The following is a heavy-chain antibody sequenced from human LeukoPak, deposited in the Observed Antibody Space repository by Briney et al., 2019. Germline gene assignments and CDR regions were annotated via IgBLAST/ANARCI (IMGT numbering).Heavy chain of an antibody. CDR3: ARDPAVASRATFYY. V-gene: IGHV3-23*01. CDR1: GFTFSSYD. J-gene: IGHJ4*02. Sequence: GGSLGLSCAASGFTFSSYDMNWVRQAPGKGLEWVSSISGSGDRTYYADSVKGRITISRDNPENILYLQMDSLRAEDTAVYYCARDPAVASRATFYYWGQGTLVTVSS. CDR2: ISGSGDRT. D-gene: IGHD6-13*01.